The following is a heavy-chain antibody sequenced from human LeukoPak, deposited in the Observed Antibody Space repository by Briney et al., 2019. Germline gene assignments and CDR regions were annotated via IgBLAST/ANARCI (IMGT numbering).Heavy chain of an antibody. V-gene: IGHV1-18*01. D-gene: IGHD2-2*01. CDR2: ISAYNGNT. CDR3: AREVVAVPAAGNNWFDP. CDR1: GYTFTSYG. Sequence: ASVKVSCKASGYTFTSYGISWVRQAPGQGLEWMGWISAYNGNTNYAQKLQGRVTMTTDTSTSTAYMELSRLRSDDTAVYYCAREVVAVPAAGNNWFDPWGQGTLVTVSS. J-gene: IGHJ5*02.